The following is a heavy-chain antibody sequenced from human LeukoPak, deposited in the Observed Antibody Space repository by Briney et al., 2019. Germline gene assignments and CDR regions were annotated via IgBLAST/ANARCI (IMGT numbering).Heavy chain of an antibody. Sequence: GRSLRLSCAASGFTFSSYGMHWVRQAPGKGLEWVAVIWYDGSNKYYADSVKGRFTISRDNSKNTLYLQMNSLRAEDTAVYYCAKDQSYSSGPLGYFQHWGQGTLVTVSS. CDR3: AKDQSYSSGPLGYFQH. J-gene: IGHJ1*01. V-gene: IGHV3-33*06. CDR2: IWYDGSNK. CDR1: GFTFSSYG. D-gene: IGHD6-19*01.